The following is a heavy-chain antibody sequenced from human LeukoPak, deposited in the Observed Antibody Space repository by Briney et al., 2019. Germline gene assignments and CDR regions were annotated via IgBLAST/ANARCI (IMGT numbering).Heavy chain of an antibody. D-gene: IGHD3-10*01. Sequence: ASVKVPCKVSGYTLTELSMHWVRQAPGKGLEWMGGFDPEDGETIYAQKFQGRVSMTEDTSTDTAYMELSSLRSDDTAVYYCARVVGLGRLPYGMDVWGQGTTVTVSS. J-gene: IGHJ6*02. CDR2: FDPEDGET. CDR1: GYTLTELS. CDR3: ARVVGLGRLPYGMDV. V-gene: IGHV1-24*01.